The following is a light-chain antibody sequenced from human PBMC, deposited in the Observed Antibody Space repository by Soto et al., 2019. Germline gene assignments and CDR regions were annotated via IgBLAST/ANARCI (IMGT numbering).Light chain of an antibody. V-gene: IGLV4-69*01. CDR1: SGHSSYA. J-gene: IGLJ2*01. CDR3: QTWGTGIQV. Sequence: QSVLTQSPSASASLGAAVTLTCTLSSGHSSYAIAWHQQQPEKGPRYLIKLNSDGSHSKGDGIPDRFSGSSSGAERYLTLASLQSEDEADYSCQTWGTGIQVFGGGTELTVL. CDR2: LNSDGSH.